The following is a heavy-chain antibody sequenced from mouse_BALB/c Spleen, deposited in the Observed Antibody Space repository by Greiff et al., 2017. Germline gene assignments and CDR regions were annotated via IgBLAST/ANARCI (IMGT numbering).Heavy chain of an antibody. CDR1: GFTFSSFG. CDR2: ISSGSSTI. V-gene: IGHV5-17*02. Sequence: EVMLVESGGGLVQPGGSRKLSCAASGFTFSSFGMHWVRQAPEKGLEWVAYISSGSSTIYYADTVKGRFTISRDNPKNTLFLQMTSLRSEDTAMYYCARRYGNYGGSAMDYWGQGTSVTVSS. J-gene: IGHJ4*01. CDR3: ARRYGNYGGSAMDY. D-gene: IGHD2-1*01.